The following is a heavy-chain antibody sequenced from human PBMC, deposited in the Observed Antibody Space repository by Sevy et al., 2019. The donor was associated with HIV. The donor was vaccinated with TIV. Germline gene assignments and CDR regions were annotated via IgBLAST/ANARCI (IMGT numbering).Heavy chain of an antibody. V-gene: IGHV3-9*01. CDR2: ISWNSGSI. D-gene: IGHD6-19*01. Sequence: GGSPRLSCAASGFTFDDYAMHWVRQAPGKGLEWVSGISWNSGSIGYADSVKGRLTISRDNAKNSLYLQMNSLRAEDTALYYCAKDLAVAGYSFFDYWGQGTLVTVSS. CDR1: GFTFDDYA. CDR3: AKDLAVAGYSFFDY. J-gene: IGHJ4*02.